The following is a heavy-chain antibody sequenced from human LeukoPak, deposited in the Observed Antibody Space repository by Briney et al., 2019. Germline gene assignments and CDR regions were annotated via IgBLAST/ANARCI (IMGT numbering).Heavy chain of an antibody. CDR1: GFTFSSYS. CDR3: ARAGELRYMDV. CDR2: ISSSSSYI. D-gene: IGHD3-16*01. V-gene: IGHV3-21*01. Sequence: GGSLRLSCAASGFTFSSYSMNWVRRAPGKGLEWVSSISSSSSYIYSADSVKGRFTISRDNAKNSLFLQMTSLRADDTAIYYCARAGELRYMDVWGKGTAVTVSS. J-gene: IGHJ6*03.